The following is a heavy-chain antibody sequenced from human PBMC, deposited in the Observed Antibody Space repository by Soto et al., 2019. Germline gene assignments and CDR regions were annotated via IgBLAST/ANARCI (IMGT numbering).Heavy chain of an antibody. CDR2: MNPNSGDT. Sequence: ASVKVSCKASGYTFTSSDINWVRQATGQGLEWMGWMNPNSGDTGYSQKFQSIVTMTRNTSISTAYMELIIRRSEDKAVSFCSRGNRNTGYYLYYLGYCGK. D-gene: IGHD3-9*01. CDR1: GYTFTSSD. V-gene: IGHV1-8*01. CDR3: SRGNRNTGYYLYYLGY. J-gene: IGHJ4*02.